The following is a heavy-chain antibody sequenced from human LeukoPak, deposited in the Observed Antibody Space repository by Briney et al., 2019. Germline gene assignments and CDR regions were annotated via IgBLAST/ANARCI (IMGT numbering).Heavy chain of an antibody. CDR2: IGRSGNSI. D-gene: IGHD3-22*01. V-gene: IGHV3-11*01. Sequence: PGGSLRLSCAASGFTFSDYYMSWIRQAPGRRLEWVSYIGRSGNSISYADSVKGRFTISRDDAENSLYLQMNSLRVEDTAVYYCASGPYDDNGHYPSSAACWGQGTLVTVSS. CDR3: ASGPYDDNGHYPSSAAC. J-gene: IGHJ4*02. CDR1: GFTFSDYY.